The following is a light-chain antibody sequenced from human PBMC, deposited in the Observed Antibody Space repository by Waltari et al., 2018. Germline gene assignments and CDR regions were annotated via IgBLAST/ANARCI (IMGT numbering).Light chain of an antibody. CDR3: CSFTSSSTYV. V-gene: IGLV2-23*02. CDR2: EVN. J-gene: IGLJ1*01. CDR1: LCDLGSFSV. Sequence: QSALTQPASVSASPGHSITVPCCGSLCDLGSFSVVPCFPQYPGKPPRPKIYEVNKRPPGISDRFSATKSGNVASLTISGLQADDEADYYCCSFTSSSTYVFGSGTTVTVL.